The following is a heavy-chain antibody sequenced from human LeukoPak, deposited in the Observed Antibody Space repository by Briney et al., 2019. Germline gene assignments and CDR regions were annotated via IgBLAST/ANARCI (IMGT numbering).Heavy chain of an antibody. V-gene: IGHV3-30*03. D-gene: IGHD1-26*01. CDR2: ISYDGSNK. CDR1: GFSFRTYG. J-gene: IGHJ6*03. CDR3: ARDPYSGSYSDYYYYYMDV. Sequence: GGSLRLSCAASGFSFRTYGMHWVRQAPGKGLEWVAVISYDGSNKYYADSVKGRFTISRDNAKNSLYLQLNSLRAEDTAVYYCARDPYSGSYSDYYYYYMDVWGKGTTVTVSS.